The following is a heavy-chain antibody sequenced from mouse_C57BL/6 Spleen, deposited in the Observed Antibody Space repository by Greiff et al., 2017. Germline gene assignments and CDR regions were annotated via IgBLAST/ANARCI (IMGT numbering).Heavy chain of an antibody. CDR3: ARYYYGSSHFDY. D-gene: IGHD1-1*01. CDR2: LWSGGST. J-gene: IGHJ2*01. V-gene: IGHV2-2*01. CDR1: GFSLTSYG. Sequence: VKLMESGPGLVQPSQSLSITCTVSGFSLTSYGVHWVRQSPGKGLEWLGVLWSGGSTDYNAAFISRLSSSKDNSTSQVFVKMNSLQADDTAIYYWARYYYGSSHFDYWCQGTTLTVAS.